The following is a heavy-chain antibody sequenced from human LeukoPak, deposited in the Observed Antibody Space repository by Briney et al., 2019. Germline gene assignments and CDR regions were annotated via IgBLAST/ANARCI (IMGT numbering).Heavy chain of an antibody. D-gene: IGHD2-2*01. Sequence: ASVKVSCKASGYTFTSYGISWVRQAPGQGLEWMGLISAYNGNTNYAQKLQGRVTMTTDTSTSTAYMELRSLRSDDTAVYYCARRYCSSTSCYLRYYYGSGTMDYWGQGTLVTVSS. CDR1: GYTFTSYG. J-gene: IGHJ4*02. CDR2: ISAYNGNT. CDR3: ARRYCSSTSCYLRYYYGSGTMDY. V-gene: IGHV1-18*01.